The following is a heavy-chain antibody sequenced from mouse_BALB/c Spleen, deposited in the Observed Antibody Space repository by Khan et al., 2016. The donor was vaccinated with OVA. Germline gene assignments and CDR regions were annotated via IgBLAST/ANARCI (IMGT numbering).Heavy chain of an antibody. CDR2: ISYSGNT. J-gene: IGHJ2*01. D-gene: IGHD1-1*01. CDR1: GYSITSEYA. CDR3: ARIYGGDFDY. V-gene: IGHV3-2*02. Sequence: EVQLQESGPGLVKPSQSLSLTCTVTGYSITSEYAWNWIRQFPGNKLEWMGYISYSGNTKYNPSLKSRISITRDTSENQFFLQLNSVTIEDTATYYCARIYGGDFDYWGQGTTLTVSS.